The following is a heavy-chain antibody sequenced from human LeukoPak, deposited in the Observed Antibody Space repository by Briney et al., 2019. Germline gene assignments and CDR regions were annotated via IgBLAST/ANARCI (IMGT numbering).Heavy chain of an antibody. Sequence: PSETLSLTCNVSGGSINSYYWSWIRQSPGKGPEWIGYIYYSGSTNYNPSLKSRVTISLDTSKNQFSLKLTSVTAADTAVYHCAYSAYYKYYFDYWGQGTLVTVSS. V-gene: IGHV4-59*01. J-gene: IGHJ4*02. D-gene: IGHD3-3*01. CDR2: IYYSGST. CDR1: GGSINSYY. CDR3: AYSAYYKYYFDY.